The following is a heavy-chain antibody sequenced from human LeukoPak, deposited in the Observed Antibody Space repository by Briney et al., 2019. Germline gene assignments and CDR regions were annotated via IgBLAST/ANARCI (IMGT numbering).Heavy chain of an antibody. V-gene: IGHV3-72*01. Sequence: GGSLRLSCAASGFTFSDHYMDWVRQAPGKGLEWVGRTRNKANSYTTEYAASVKGRFTISRDDSKNSLYLQMNSLKTEDTAVYYCAREGKRIAMVRGVITPRGYYYMDVWGKGTTVTVSS. J-gene: IGHJ6*03. CDR3: AREGKRIAMVRGVITPRGYYYMDV. D-gene: IGHD3-10*01. CDR1: GFTFSDHY. CDR2: TRNKANSYTT.